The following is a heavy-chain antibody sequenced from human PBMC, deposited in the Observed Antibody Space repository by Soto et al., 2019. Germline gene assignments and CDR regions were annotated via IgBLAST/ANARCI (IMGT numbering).Heavy chain of an antibody. CDR1: GYTFTTYG. J-gene: IGHJ6*02. D-gene: IGHD3-22*01. Sequence: QVHLVQSGAEVKKPGASVKVSCKTSGYTFTTYGISWVRQAPGQGLEWMGWISAYNGNTNYAQKLQGRVTMTTDTSTSTAYMELRSLRSDDTAVYYCGRSGYSLMIGLVYSAMDVWGPGTSITVS. V-gene: IGHV1-18*04. CDR3: GRSGYSLMIGLVYSAMDV. CDR2: ISAYNGNT.